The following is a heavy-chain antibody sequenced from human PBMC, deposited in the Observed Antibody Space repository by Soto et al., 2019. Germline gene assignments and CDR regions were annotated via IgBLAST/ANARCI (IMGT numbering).Heavy chain of an antibody. J-gene: IGHJ4*02. Sequence: EVQLVESGGGLVQPGGSLRLSCAASGFTFSNYWMHWVRQAPEKGLAWVSRINTVGNYTSYADSVKGRFTISRDNAKNTLFLQINSLRVEDTAVYYCYGRLGDWCQGTLVTVSS. D-gene: IGHD4-17*01. V-gene: IGHV3-74*01. CDR3: YGRLGD. CDR2: INTVGNYT. CDR1: GFTFSNYW.